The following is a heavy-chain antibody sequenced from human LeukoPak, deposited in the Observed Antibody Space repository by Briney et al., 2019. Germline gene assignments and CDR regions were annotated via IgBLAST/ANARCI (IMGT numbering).Heavy chain of an antibody. V-gene: IGHV4-59*08. CDR3: ASGLLYSDYFDY. CDR2: IYYSGST. Sequence: SETLSLTCTVSGGSISSYYWSWIRQPPGKGLEWIGYIYYSGSTNYDPSLKSRVTISVDTSKNQFSLKLSSVTAADTAVYYCASGLLYSDYFDYWGQGTLVTVSS. D-gene: IGHD3-3*01. J-gene: IGHJ4*02. CDR1: GGSISSYY.